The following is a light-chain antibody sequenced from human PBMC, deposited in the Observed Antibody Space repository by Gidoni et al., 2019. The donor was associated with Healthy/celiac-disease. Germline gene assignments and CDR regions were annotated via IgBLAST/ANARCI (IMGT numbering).Light chain of an antibody. CDR2: GAS. V-gene: IGKV3-20*01. J-gene: IGKJ2*02. CDR3: QQYGSSTPCT. Sequence: EIVLTQSPGTLSLSPGERATLSCRASQSVSSSYLAWYQQKPGQAPRLLIYGASSRATGIPDRFSGSGSGTDFTLTISRLEPEDFAVYYCQQYGSSTPCTFXQXTKLXIK. CDR1: QSVSSSY.